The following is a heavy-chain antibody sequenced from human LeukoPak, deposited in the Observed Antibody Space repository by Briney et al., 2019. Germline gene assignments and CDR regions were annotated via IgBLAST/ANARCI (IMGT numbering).Heavy chain of an antibody. D-gene: IGHD3-10*01. Sequence: GGSLRLSCAASGFTFSSYWTHWVRQGPGKGLVWVSGINSDGGSTTSADSVKGRFTISRDNAKNTLYLQMNSLRAEDTAMYYCARRFGESDLDYWGQGTLVTVSS. CDR3: ARRFGESDLDY. CDR2: INSDGGST. CDR1: GFTFSSYW. V-gene: IGHV3-74*01. J-gene: IGHJ4*02.